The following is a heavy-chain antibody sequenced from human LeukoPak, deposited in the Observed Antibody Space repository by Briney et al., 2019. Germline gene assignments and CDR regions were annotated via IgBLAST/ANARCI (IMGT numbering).Heavy chain of an antibody. Sequence: SETLSLTCAVSSGSISIYYWSWIRQPAGKGLEWIGRIYTTGATHYNPSLNSRVTMSIDTFKNQFPLKLRSVTAAATAGHYCARDGYTASYYALHFWGQGILVTVSS. CDR1: SGSISIYY. D-gene: IGHD2-2*01. CDR2: IYTTGAT. J-gene: IGHJ4*02. V-gene: IGHV4-4*07. CDR3: ARDGYTASYYALHF.